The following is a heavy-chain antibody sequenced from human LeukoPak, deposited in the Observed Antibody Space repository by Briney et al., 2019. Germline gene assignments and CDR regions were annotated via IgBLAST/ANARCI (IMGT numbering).Heavy chain of an antibody. CDR3: TRATDSRRYAFDI. CDR2: ISGSGGST. J-gene: IGHJ3*02. CDR1: GFTFSSYA. Sequence: PGGSLRLSCAASGFTFSSYAMSWVRQAPGKGLEWVSAISGSGGSTYYADSVKGRFTISRDNSKNTLYLQMNSLRAEDTAVYYCTRATDSRRYAFDIWGQGTVVTVSS. V-gene: IGHV3-23*01. D-gene: IGHD1-14*01.